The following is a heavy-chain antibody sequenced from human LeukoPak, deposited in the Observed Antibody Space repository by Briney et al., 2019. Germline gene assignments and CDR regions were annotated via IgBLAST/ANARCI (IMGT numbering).Heavy chain of an antibody. Sequence: PSETLSLTCAVYGGSFSGCYWSWIRQPPGKGLEWIGEINHSGSTNYNPSLKSRVTISVDTSKNQFSLKLSSVTAADTAVYYCARESGMYYYDSSGYYRDYWGQGTLVTVSS. V-gene: IGHV4-34*01. CDR1: GGSFSGCY. CDR3: ARESGMYYYDSSGYYRDY. D-gene: IGHD3-22*01. CDR2: INHSGST. J-gene: IGHJ4*02.